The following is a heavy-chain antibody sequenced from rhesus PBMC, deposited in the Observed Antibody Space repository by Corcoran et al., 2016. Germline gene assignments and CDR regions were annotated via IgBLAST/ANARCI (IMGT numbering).Heavy chain of an antibody. CDR3: AREGTVADDY. CDR2: ITYSGSI. J-gene: IGHJ4*01. CDR1: GGSISIASYY. D-gene: IGHD4-29*01. Sequence: QVQLQESGPGLVKPSETLSLTCAVSGGSISIASYYWRWIRKPPVKGLEWIGYITYSGSISYNPSRKSRVTISRDRSKNQFSLKLSSVTAAVTAVYYCAREGTVADDYWGQGVLVTVSS. V-gene: IGHV4-122*02.